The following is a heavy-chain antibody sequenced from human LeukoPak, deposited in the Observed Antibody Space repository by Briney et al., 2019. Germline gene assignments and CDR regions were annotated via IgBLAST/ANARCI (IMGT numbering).Heavy chain of an antibody. CDR1: GLIFNGYS. D-gene: IGHD5-24*01. J-gene: IGHJ4*02. V-gene: IGHV3-48*02. Sequence: GGSLRLSCAASGLIFNGYSMNWVRRAPGKGLEWASYIRSSSSIIYYADSVKGRFTISRDNAKNSVYLQMNSLRDEDTAVYYCTRGRGADGYNYFDYWGQGTLVTVSS. CDR3: TRGRGADGYNYFDY. CDR2: IRSSSSII.